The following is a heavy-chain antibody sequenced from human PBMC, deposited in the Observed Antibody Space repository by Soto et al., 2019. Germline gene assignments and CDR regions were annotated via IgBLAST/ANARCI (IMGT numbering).Heavy chain of an antibody. V-gene: IGHV1-18*04. CDR2: ISAYNGNT. CDR1: GYTFTSYG. CDR3: ARETIGWYGYYYYGMDV. Sequence: ASVKVSCKASGYTFTSYGISWVRQAPGQGLEWMGWISAYNGNTNYAQKLQGRVTMTTDTSTSTAYMELRSLRSDDTAVYYCARETIGWYGYYYYGMDVWGRGTTVTV. D-gene: IGHD6-19*01. J-gene: IGHJ6*02.